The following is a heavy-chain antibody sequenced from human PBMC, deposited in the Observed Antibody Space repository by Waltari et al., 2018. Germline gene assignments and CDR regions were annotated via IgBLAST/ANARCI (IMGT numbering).Heavy chain of an antibody. V-gene: IGHV3-48*03. CDR3: ARVGPGSGYGGIVNAFDI. J-gene: IGHJ3*02. D-gene: IGHD3-22*01. CDR2: ISSSGSTT. Sequence: EVQLVESGGGLVQPGGSLRLSCAAYGFIFSRYEMNWVRQAPGKGLEWVLYISSSGSTTYYGDSVKGRVTISRDDAKNSLDLQMNSLRVEDTAVYYCARVGPGSGYGGIVNAFDIWGLGTMITVSS. CDR1: GFIFSRYE.